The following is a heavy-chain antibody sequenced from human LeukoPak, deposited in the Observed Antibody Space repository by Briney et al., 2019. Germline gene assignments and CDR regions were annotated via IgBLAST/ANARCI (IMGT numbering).Heavy chain of an antibody. Sequence: GGSLRLSCAASGSTFSNYSMNWVRQAPGKGLEWVSYMSSSSNTRYYADSVKGRFTISRDNAKNSLYLQVNSLRDEDTAVYYCARGTGTNVLRPFDYWGQGTLVNVSS. D-gene: IGHD2/OR15-2a*01. V-gene: IGHV3-48*02. CDR1: GSTFSNYS. CDR2: MSSSSNTR. CDR3: ARGTGTNVLRPFDY. J-gene: IGHJ4*02.